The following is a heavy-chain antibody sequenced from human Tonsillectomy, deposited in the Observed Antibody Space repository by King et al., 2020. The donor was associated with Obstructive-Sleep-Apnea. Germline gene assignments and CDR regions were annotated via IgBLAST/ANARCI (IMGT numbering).Heavy chain of an antibody. CDR3: ARGYTITAFDI. CDR1: GFTFSSYG. D-gene: IGHD5-12*01. V-gene: IGHV3-33*01. CDR2: IWYDGSNK. Sequence: VQLVESGGGVVQPGRSLRLSCAASGFTFSSYGMHWVLQAPGKGLEWVAVIWYDGSNKYYADSVKGRFTISRDNSKNTLYLQMHSLRAEDTAVYYCARGYTITAFDIWGQGTMVTVSS. J-gene: IGHJ3*02.